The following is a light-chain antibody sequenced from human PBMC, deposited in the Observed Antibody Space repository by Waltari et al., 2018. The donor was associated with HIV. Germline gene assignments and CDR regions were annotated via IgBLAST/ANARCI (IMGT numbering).Light chain of an antibody. CDR2: END. J-gene: IGLJ3*02. CDR1: RGDIADTS. V-gene: IGLV6-57*03. CDR3: QSYDRGHQAV. Sequence: NFLLTQPHSVSESPGQTITISCTRSRGDIADTSVQWYQQRPDRAPHTVIYENDRRTSGVPDRFSGSIDRSSNSASLTISGLKTEDEADYYCQSYDRGHQAVFGGGTRLTVL.